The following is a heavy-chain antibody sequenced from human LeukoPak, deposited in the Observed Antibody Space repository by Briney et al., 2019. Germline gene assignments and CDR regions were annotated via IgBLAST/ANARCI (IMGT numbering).Heavy chain of an antibody. CDR2: ISGSGHST. CDR3: ARDGPAVPGQSRAFDV. Sequence: GGSLRLSCAASKSTFSSFAITWVRQAPGKGLEWVSSISGSGHSTYYADSVRGRFTISRDNSKNTLYLQMNSLRAEDAAVYYCARDGPAVPGQSRAFDVWGQGTMVTVSS. D-gene: IGHD3-10*01. CDR1: KSTFSSFA. V-gene: IGHV3-23*01. J-gene: IGHJ3*01.